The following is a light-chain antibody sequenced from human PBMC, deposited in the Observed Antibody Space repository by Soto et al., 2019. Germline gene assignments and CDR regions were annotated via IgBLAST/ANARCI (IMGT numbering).Light chain of an antibody. J-gene: IGKJ1*01. CDR1: QSVSSH. Sequence: EIVFTQSPTTPSLSPGGRANPPCRASQSVSSHLAWFQQRPGQAPRVLIYGASTRATGIPARFTGSGSGTEFILTITSLQSEDSAVYYCQEYNTWPWTFGQGTKVDI. CDR3: QEYNTWPWT. V-gene: IGKV3-15*01. CDR2: GAS.